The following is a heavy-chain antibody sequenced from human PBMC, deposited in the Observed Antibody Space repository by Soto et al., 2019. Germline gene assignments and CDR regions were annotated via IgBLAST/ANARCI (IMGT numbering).Heavy chain of an antibody. Sequence: ASVKVCCETSGYDFTACDINWVRQASGQGLEWMGWMNPINGATGSARRFQGRVSMTRNTATGTAYLELTSLRSDDTGVYYCGRGPSPRAPAGGTPYYYAMDVWGQGTTVTVSS. CDR2: MNPINGAT. V-gene: IGHV1-8*02. CDR1: GYDFTACD. CDR3: GRGPSPRAPAGGTPYYYAMDV. J-gene: IGHJ6*02. D-gene: IGHD6-13*01.